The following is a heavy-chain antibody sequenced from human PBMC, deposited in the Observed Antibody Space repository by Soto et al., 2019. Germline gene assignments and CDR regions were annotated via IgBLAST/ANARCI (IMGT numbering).Heavy chain of an antibody. CDR1: GFTFSSYW. V-gene: IGHV3-30*18. J-gene: IGHJ3*02. Sequence: VQLVESGGGLVQPGGSLRLSCAASGFTFSSYWMHWVRQAPGKGLVWVAVISYDGSNKYYADSVKGRFTISRDNSKNTLYLQMNSLRAEDTAVYYCAKGGVGSTSNAFDIWGQGTMVTVSS. CDR3: AKGGVGSTSNAFDI. D-gene: IGHD1-26*01. CDR2: ISYDGSNK.